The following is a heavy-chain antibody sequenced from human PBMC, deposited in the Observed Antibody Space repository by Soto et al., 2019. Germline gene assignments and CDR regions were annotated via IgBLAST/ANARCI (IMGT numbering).Heavy chain of an antibody. CDR2: IYASGSP. D-gene: IGHD1-26*01. CDR3: ARGVGSSPPRY. J-gene: IGHJ4*02. V-gene: IGHV4-59*01. Sequence: QVQLQESGPGQVKPSETLSLTCTISGGSISVYYWSWVRQPPGHELEWIGYIYASGSPYYNPSLRSRVTIPADTSTNQSSLKLTSPTAADTAVYYCARGVGSSPPRYWGRGTLVTVSS. CDR1: GGSISVYY.